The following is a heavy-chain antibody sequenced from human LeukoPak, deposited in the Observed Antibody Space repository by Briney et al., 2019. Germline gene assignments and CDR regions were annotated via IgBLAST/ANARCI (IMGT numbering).Heavy chain of an antibody. Sequence: ASVKVSCKASGYTFTSYGISWVRQAPGQGLEGMGWIDAYNGNTNYAQKFQGRVTMTTDTSTSTAYMELRSLRSDDTALYYCARDSSGWYHWFDPWGQGTLVTVSS. CDR2: IDAYNGNT. V-gene: IGHV1-18*01. CDR1: GYTFTSYG. D-gene: IGHD6-19*01. CDR3: ARDSSGWYHWFDP. J-gene: IGHJ5*02.